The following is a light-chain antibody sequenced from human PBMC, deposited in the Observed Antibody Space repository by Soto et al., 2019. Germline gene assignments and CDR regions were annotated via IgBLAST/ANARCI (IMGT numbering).Light chain of an antibody. Sequence: DIRMTQSPSTLSASVGDRVTFTCRASQTISDWLAWYQHKPGQAPKVLIDRASTLQSGVPSRFRGSGSGTEFTLTISSLQPDDFATYYCQQYNTYIPAFGQGTKVEIK. CDR2: RAS. CDR1: QTISDW. V-gene: IGKV1-5*03. J-gene: IGKJ1*01. CDR3: QQYNTYIPA.